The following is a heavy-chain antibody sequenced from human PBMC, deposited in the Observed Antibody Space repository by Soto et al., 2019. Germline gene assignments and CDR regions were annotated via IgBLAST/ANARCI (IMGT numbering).Heavy chain of an antibody. J-gene: IGHJ4*02. Sequence: ETLSLTCAVYGGSFSGYYWSWIRQPPGKGLEWIGEINHSGSTNYNPSLKRRVTISVDTSKNQFSLKLSSVTAADTAVYYCARGTHLGYCSCCSCYXRMDYFDYWCQGTLVTVSS. D-gene: IGHD2-15*01. CDR3: ARGTHLGYCSCCSCYXRMDYFDY. CDR2: INHSGST. V-gene: IGHV4-34*01. CDR1: GGSFSGYY.